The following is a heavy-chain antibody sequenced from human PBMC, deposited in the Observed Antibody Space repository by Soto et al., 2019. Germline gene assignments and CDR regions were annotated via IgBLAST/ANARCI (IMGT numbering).Heavy chain of an antibody. CDR2: ISDYGTTT. J-gene: IGHJ4*02. Sequence: GPLRLPCLVSGFTFSMYWMHWVRQVPGQSPFWVSLISDYGTTTNYADSVRVRFTISRDNSKNTLYLQMNTSKPDDTAIYYWGGGGGADSSGTGAHWGQGTQVTVYS. V-gene: IGHV3-74*01. D-gene: IGHD1-26*01. CDR1: GFTFSMYW. CDR3: GGGGGADSSGTGAH.